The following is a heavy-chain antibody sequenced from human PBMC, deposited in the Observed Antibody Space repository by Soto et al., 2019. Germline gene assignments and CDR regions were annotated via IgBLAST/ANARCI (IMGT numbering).Heavy chain of an antibody. J-gene: IGHJ4*02. D-gene: IGHD6-13*01. CDR2: VNTDGSST. CDR3: ARDPGAFSSTWSFYFDS. Sequence: EVQLVESGGRLVQPGGSLRLSCAASGFTFSRYWMHWVRQAPGKGLVWVSRVNTDGSSTTYADSVKGRFTISRDNARNTLFLQMNSLRVDDTAVYYCARDPGAFSSTWSFYFDSWGQGTLVTVSS. CDR1: GFTFSRYW. V-gene: IGHV3-74*03.